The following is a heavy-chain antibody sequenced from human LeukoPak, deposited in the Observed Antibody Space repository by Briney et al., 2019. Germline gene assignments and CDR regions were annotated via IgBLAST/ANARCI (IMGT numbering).Heavy chain of an antibody. CDR3: ASSRGDSSSWYAD. V-gene: IGHV4-59*01. CDR1: GGSISSYY. Sequence: SETLSLTCTVSGGSISSYYWRWIRQPPGKGLEWIGYIYYSGSTNYNPSLKSRVTISVDTSKNQFSLKLSSVTAADTAVYYCASSRGDSSSWYADWGKGTLVTVSS. D-gene: IGHD6-13*01. J-gene: IGHJ4*02. CDR2: IYYSGST.